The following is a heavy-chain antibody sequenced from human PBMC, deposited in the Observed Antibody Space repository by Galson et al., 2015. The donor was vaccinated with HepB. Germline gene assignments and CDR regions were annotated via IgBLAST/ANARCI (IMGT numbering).Heavy chain of an antibody. Sequence: SLRLSCAASGSTFSDYYMTWIRQAPGKGLEWVSYISSSGSSTVSYADSVRGRFTISRDNAKNSLYLQMNSLRAEDTAVYYCARATLGWFDPWARGPWSPSPQ. CDR2: ISSSGSSTV. CDR1: GSTFSDYY. J-gene: IGHJ5*02. V-gene: IGHV3-11*01. CDR3: ARATLGWFDP. D-gene: IGHD2/OR15-2a*01.